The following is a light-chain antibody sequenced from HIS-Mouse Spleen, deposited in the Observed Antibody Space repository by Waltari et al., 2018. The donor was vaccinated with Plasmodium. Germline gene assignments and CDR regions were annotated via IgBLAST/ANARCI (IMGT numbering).Light chain of an antibody. Sequence: AIRMTQSTSSFSASTGDRVTITCRASHGISSYLAWYQKKPGKAPKLLIYAASTLQSGVPSRFSGSGSGTDFTLTISCLQSEDFATYYCQQYYSYPLTFGGGTKVEIK. J-gene: IGKJ4*01. CDR2: AAS. CDR1: HGISSY. CDR3: QQYYSYPLT. V-gene: IGKV1-8*01.